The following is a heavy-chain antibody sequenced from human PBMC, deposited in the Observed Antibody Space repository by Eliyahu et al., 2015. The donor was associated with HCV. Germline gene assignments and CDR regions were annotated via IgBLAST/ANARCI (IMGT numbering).Heavy chain of an antibody. CDR1: GFSFTNAW. V-gene: IGHV3-15*01. Sequence: EVQLVESGGGFVKPGGSLRLSCAASGFSFTNAWMTWVRQAPGKGLGYIGRIKSKSDTGTTDYAAPVKGRFTISRDDSTNTLYLQMESLKTDDTAIYYCATDSLDGHNSFFDHWGQGSLVAVSS. CDR3: ATDSLDGHNSFFDH. D-gene: IGHD4-23*01. J-gene: IGHJ4*02. CDR2: IKSKSDTGTT.